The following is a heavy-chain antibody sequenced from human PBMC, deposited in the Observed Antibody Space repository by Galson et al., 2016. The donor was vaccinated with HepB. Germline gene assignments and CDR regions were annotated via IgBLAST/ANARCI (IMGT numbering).Heavy chain of an antibody. CDR1: GYTFTTYA. CDR3: ARGHIVATVDYYYYGLDV. D-gene: IGHD5-12*01. Sequence: SVKVSCKASGYTFTTYAMYWVRQAPGQRLEWMGWINAANGDTKYSQKLQGRGTITWDTSANTAYMELSSLRSEDTAVYYCARGHIVATVDYYYYGLDVWGQGTTVTVAS. J-gene: IGHJ6*02. CDR2: INAANGDT. V-gene: IGHV1-3*01.